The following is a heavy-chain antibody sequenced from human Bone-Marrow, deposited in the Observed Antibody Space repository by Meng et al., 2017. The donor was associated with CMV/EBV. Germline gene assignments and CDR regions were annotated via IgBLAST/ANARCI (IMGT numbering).Heavy chain of an antibody. V-gene: IGHV1-8*03. CDR1: GYTFTSYD. CDR2: MNPNSGNT. Sequence: ASVKVSCKTSGYTFTSYDINWVRQATGQGLEWMGWMNPNSGNTGYAQKFQGRVTITRNTSISTAYMELSSLRSEDTAVYCCARGQTKPLGYLDDLYGMDVWGQGTTVTVSS. CDR3: ARGQTKPLGYLDDLYGMDV. D-gene: IGHD1-14*01. J-gene: IGHJ6*02.